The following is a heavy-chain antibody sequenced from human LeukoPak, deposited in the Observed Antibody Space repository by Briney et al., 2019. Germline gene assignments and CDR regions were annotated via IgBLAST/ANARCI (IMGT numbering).Heavy chain of an antibody. CDR3: ARARLEYYDSSGYDFDY. V-gene: IGHV1-8*01. Sequence: ASVKVPCKASGYTFTSYDINWVRQATGQGLEWMGWMNPNSGNTGYAQKFQGRVTMTRNTSISTAYMELSSLRSEDTAVYYCARARLEYYDSSGYDFDYWGQGTLVTVSS. D-gene: IGHD3-22*01. CDR2: MNPNSGNT. CDR1: GYTFTSYD. J-gene: IGHJ4*02.